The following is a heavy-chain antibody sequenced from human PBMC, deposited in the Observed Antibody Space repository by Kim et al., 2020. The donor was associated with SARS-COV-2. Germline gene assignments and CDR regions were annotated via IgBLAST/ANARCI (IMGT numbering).Heavy chain of an antibody. D-gene: IGHD6-19*01. CDR1: GFTFSSYG. V-gene: IGHV3-33*01. CDR2: IWYDGSNK. CDR3: ARDLAVAGKGGGTGFDT. J-gene: IGHJ5*02. Sequence: GGSLRLSCAASGFTFSSYGMHWVRQAPGKGLEWVAVIWYDGSNKYYADSVKGRFTISRDNSKNTLYLQMNSLRAEDTAVYYCARDLAVAGKGGGTGFDTWGKGTLVTVSS.